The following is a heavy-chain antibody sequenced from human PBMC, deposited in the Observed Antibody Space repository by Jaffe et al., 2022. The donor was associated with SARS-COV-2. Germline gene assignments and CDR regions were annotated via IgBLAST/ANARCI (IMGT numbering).Heavy chain of an antibody. Sequence: EVQLVESGGGLVKPGGSLRLSCAASGFTFSSYSMNWVRQAPGKGLEWVSSISSSSSYIYYADSVKGRFTISRDNAKNSLYLQMNSLRAEDTAVYYCARDRPNCGGDCYVDYWGQGTLVTVSS. CDR2: ISSSSSYI. CDR1: GFTFSSYS. V-gene: IGHV3-21*01. J-gene: IGHJ4*02. D-gene: IGHD2-21*02. CDR3: ARDRPNCGGDCYVDY.